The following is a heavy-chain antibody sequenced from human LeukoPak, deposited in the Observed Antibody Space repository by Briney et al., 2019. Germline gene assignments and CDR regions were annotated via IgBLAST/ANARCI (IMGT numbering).Heavy chain of an antibody. D-gene: IGHD4-17*01. CDR3: ARDDYGDSYFDY. J-gene: IGHJ4*02. Sequence: GGSLRLSCAASGFTFDDYAMHWVRQAPGKGLEWVSGISWNSGSIGYADSVKGRFTISRDNAKNSLYLQMNSLRAEDTAVYYCARDDYGDSYFDYWGQGTLVTASS. CDR2: ISWNSGSI. V-gene: IGHV3-9*01. CDR1: GFTFDDYA.